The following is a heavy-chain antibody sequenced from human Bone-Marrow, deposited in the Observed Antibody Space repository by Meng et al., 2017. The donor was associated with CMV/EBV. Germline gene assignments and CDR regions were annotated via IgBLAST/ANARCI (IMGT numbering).Heavy chain of an antibody. CDR3: ARGDTPYYYDSSGYRKVFDY. Sequence: GSLRLSCTVSGGSISSSSYYWGWIRQPPGKGLEWIGSIYYSGSTYYNPSLKSRVTISVDTSKNQFSLKLSSVTAADTAVYYCARGDTPYYYDSSGYRKVFDYWGQGTLVTVSS. CDR2: IYYSGST. CDR1: GGSISSSSYY. V-gene: IGHV4-39*01. D-gene: IGHD3-22*01. J-gene: IGHJ4*02.